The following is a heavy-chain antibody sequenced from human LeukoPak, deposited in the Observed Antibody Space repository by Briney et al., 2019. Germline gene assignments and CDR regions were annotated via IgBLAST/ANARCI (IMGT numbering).Heavy chain of an antibody. CDR2: FYTSGST. CDR3: ARGEGSRPFDY. D-gene: IGHD6-13*01. J-gene: IGHJ4*02. V-gene: IGHV4-61*02. CDR1: GGSISSGAYY. Sequence: PSETLSLTCTVSGGSISSGAYYWSWIRQPAGKGLEWIGRFYTSGSTNYNPSLESRVTISMDKSKNQFSLKLSSVTAADTAVYYCARGEGSRPFDYWGQGTLVTVSS.